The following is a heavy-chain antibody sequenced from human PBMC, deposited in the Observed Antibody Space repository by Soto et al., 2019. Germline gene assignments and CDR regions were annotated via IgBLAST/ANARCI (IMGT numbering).Heavy chain of an antibody. Sequence: PSETLSLTCSVSGGSVSDKTYYWSWIRQPPGKRLEWIGYVCYSGTTNYNPSLKSRVTISVDLSKNRFSLRLSSVTTADTALYYCARTTAVPNTLRSRYFFDYWGQGTLVTSPQ. J-gene: IGHJ4*02. CDR2: VCYSGTT. V-gene: IGHV4-61*01. CDR3: ARTTAVPNTLRSRYFFDY. D-gene: IGHD4-17*01. CDR1: GGSVSDKTYY.